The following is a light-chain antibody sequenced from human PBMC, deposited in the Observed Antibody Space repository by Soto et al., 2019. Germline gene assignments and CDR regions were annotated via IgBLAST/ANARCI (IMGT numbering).Light chain of an antibody. CDR1: SSDVGNYNR. CDR2: EVS. V-gene: IGLV2-18*02. J-gene: IGLJ1*01. CDR3: SSYTSSSTYV. Sequence: QSALTQPTSVSGSTGKSVTISCTGTSSDVGNYNRVSWYQQPPGTAPKVIIYEVSNRPSGVPDRFSGSKSGNTASLTISGLQADDEADYYFSSYTSSSTYVFGTGTKLTVL.